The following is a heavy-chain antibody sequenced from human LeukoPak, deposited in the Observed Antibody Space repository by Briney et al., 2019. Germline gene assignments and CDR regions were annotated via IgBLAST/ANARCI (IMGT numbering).Heavy chain of an antibody. CDR1: GYTFTSYD. J-gene: IGHJ2*01. D-gene: IGHD7-27*01. V-gene: IGHV1-8*03. CDR3: ARAQTGDGYFDL. CDR2: MNPNSGNT. Sequence: ASVKVSCKASGYTFTSYDINWVRQATGQGLEWMGWMNPNSGNTGYAQKFQGRVTITRNTSISTAYMELSSLRSEGTAVYYCARAQTGDGYFDLWGRGTLVTVSS.